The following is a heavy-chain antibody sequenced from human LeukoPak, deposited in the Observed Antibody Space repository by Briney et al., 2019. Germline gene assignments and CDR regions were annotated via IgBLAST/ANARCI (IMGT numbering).Heavy chain of an antibody. CDR2: INHSGST. CDR1: GGSFSGYY. V-gene: IGHV4-34*01. Sequence: KPSETLSLTCAVYGGSFSGYYWSWIRQPPGKGLEWIGEINHSGSTNYNPSLKSRDTTSVDTSKSQFSLKLSSVTAADTAVYYCARGERWLQSSRKDYWGQGTLVTVSS. J-gene: IGHJ4*02. CDR3: ARGERWLQSSRKDY. D-gene: IGHD5-24*01.